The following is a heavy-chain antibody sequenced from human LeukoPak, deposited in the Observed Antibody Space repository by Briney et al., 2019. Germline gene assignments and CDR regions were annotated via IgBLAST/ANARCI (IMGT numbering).Heavy chain of an antibody. CDR3: AKIAAAGWYYFDY. D-gene: IGHD6-13*01. J-gene: IGHJ4*02. CDR2: ISGDGGST. Sequence: PGGSLRLSCAASGFTFDDYTMHWVRQALGKGLEWVSLISGDGGSTYYADSVKGRFTISRDNSKNSLYLQMNSLRTEDTALYYCAKIAAAGWYYFDYWGQGTLLTVSS. V-gene: IGHV3-43*02. CDR1: GFTFDDYT.